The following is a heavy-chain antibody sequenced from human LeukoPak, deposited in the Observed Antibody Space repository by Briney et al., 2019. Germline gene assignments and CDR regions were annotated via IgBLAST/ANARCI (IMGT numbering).Heavy chain of an antibody. Sequence: GGSLRLSCAASGFTFNNYSMNWVRQAPGKGLQWVSYISSGGTIIKYAESVKGRFTISRDNAKSSLYLQMNSLRAEDTAVYYCAREPDDYDSGGFDYWGQGTLVTVSS. D-gene: IGHD3-10*01. CDR3: AREPDDYDSGGFDY. CDR2: ISSGGTII. J-gene: IGHJ4*02. V-gene: IGHV3-48*04. CDR1: GFTFNNYS.